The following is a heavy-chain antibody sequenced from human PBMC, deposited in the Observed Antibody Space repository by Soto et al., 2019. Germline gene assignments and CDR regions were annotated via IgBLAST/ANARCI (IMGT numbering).Heavy chain of an antibody. D-gene: IGHD3-10*01. CDR2: INHSGST. CDR1: GGSFSGYY. CDR3: ARRYGSGSSLQYYYYYYYMDV. Sequence: SETLSLTCAVYGGSFSGYYWSWIRQPPGKGLEWIGEINHSGSTKYNPSNKSRDTISVDTSKNLFSLKLISVTAADTALYYFARRYGSGSSLQYYYYYYYMDVWGKGT. V-gene: IGHV4-34*01. J-gene: IGHJ6*03.